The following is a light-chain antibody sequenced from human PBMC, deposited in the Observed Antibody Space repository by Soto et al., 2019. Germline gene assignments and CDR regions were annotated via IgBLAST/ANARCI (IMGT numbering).Light chain of an antibody. CDR1: QSISSW. V-gene: IGKV1-5*01. CDR3: QQYNSWT. J-gene: IGKJ1*01. CDR2: DAS. Sequence: EIQRSQSPSTLSASVGDRVTITCRASQSISSWLAWYPQKPGKAPKLLIYDASSLESGVPSRFSGSGSGTEFTLTISSMQPDDFATYYCQQYNSWTFGQGTKVDI.